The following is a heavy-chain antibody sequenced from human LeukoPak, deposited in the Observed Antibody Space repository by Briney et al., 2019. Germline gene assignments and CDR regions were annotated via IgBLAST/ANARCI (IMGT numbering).Heavy chain of an antibody. CDR1: GGTFGSFA. CDR3: ARDRKTISQYHYYYMDV. J-gene: IGHJ6*03. D-gene: IGHD3-3*01. V-gene: IGHV1-69*05. Sequence: ASVKVSCKTSGGTFGSFAISWVRQAPGQGLEWMGRIIPIFGTTEYAQKFQGRVTITRDESRSTAYMEVSSLRSEDTAVYYCARDRKTISQYHYYYMDVWGKGTTVTVSS. CDR2: IIPIFGTT.